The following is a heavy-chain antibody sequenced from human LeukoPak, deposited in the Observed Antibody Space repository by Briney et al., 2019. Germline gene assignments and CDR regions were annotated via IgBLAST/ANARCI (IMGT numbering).Heavy chain of an antibody. Sequence: ASVKVSCKASGYTFTSYGITWVRQAPGQGREWMGWISAYNDNTNYEQKLQSRVTMSTDTSTSTAYMELRSRRFDDTAVYYCARDPGSGYSAFDIWGQGTRVSVSS. CDR2: ISAYNDNT. J-gene: IGHJ3*02. D-gene: IGHD3-22*01. CDR3: ARDPGSGYSAFDI. CDR1: GYTFTSYG. V-gene: IGHV1-18*01.